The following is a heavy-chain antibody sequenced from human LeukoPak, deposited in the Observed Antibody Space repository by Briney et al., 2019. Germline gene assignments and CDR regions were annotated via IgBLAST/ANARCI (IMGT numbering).Heavy chain of an antibody. CDR1: GYSFTNYW. J-gene: IGHJ3*02. D-gene: IGHD4-17*01. V-gene: IGHV5-51*01. Sequence: GGALKISCRSSGYSFTNYWNGWVRPMPGKGLEWRGIIYPGDSDTRYSPFFQGQVTLPADKTINTAYLQCSRLKTSGTAMYFRYKCDYDDQYGRGAFDIWGQGTMVTVSS. CDR3: YKCDYDDQYGRGAFDI. CDR2: IYPGDSDT.